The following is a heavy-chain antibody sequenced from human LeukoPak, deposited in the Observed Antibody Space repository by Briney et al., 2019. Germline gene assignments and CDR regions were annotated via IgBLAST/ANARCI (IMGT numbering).Heavy chain of an antibody. CDR2: IIPILGTA. CDR3: ASPQRIAAAGHDAFDI. D-gene: IGHD6-13*01. CDR1: GGSFSSYA. V-gene: IGHV1-69*05. J-gene: IGHJ3*02. Sequence: SLKVSCKASGGSFSSYAISWVRQAPGQGLDWMRGIIPILGTANQAQMFQGRVTITTDESTSTAYKAPSSLRSEHTAEYYCASPQRIAAAGHDAFDIWGQGTMVTVSS.